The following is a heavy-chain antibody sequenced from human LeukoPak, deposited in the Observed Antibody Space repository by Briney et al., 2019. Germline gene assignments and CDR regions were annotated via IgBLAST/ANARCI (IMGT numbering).Heavy chain of an antibody. CDR2: ISYDVSNT. V-gene: IGHV3-30-3*01. CDR1: GFTFSTYA. CDR3: ARDADSSGYMEH. J-gene: IGHJ1*01. Sequence: GGSLRLSCAASGFTFSTYAMHWVRQAPGKGLEWVAVISYDVSNTYSADSVKGRFTISRANSKDTLYLQMNSLRAEDTAVYYCARDADSSGYMEHWGQGTLVTVSS. D-gene: IGHD3-22*01.